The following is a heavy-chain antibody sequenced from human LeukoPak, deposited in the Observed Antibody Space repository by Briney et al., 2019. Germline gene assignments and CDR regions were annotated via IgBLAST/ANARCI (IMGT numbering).Heavy chain of an antibody. D-gene: IGHD6-19*01. CDR1: GFTFSSGD. J-gene: IGHJ4*02. CDR2: ISGSGGST. CDR3: AKVTVAGVLLFDY. V-gene: IGHV3-23*01. Sequence: GGSLRLSCAASGFTFSSGDMNWVRQAPGKGLEWVSAISGSGGSTYYADSVKGRFTISRDNSKNTLYLQMNSLRAEDTAVYYCAKVTVAGVLLFDYWGQGTLVTVSS.